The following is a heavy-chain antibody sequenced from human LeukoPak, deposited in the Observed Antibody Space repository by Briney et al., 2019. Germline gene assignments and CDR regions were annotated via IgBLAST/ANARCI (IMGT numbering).Heavy chain of an antibody. D-gene: IGHD3-22*01. CDR3: ARGPYSYDSSAAFVI. J-gene: IGHJ3*02. CDR1: GDSISRGVYY. CDR2: ISTSRST. Sequence: SEALSLTCTVSGDSISRGVYYWRWLRQPAGGGREGVGCISTSRSTNYHPSLKSRVTISVDTSNNQFSLKLSSVTAADTPVYFCARGPYSYDSSAAFVIWGQGTMVTVSS. V-gene: IGHV4-61*02.